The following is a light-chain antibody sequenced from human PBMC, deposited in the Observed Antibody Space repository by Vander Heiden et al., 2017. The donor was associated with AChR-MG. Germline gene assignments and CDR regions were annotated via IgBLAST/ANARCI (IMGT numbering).Light chain of an antibody. CDR1: SSNIGAGYD. CDR2: SNN. Sequence: QSVLTQPPSMSGAPGQTVTISCTGSSSNIGAGYDVHWYQQLPGAAPKLLVYSNNNRPSGVPDRFSGSKSDASASLAITGLQAEDEADYYCQTYDSSLSAYVFGTGTWVTV. CDR3: QTYDSSLSAYV. J-gene: IGLJ1*01. V-gene: IGLV1-40*01.